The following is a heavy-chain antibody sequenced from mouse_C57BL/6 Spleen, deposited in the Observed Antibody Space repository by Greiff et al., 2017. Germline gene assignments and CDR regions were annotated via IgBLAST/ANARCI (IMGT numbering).Heavy chain of an antibody. V-gene: IGHV1-72*01. CDR1: GYTFTSYW. J-gene: IGHJ2*01. Sequence: VQLQQPGAELVKPGASVKLSCKASGYTFTSYWMHWVKQRPGRGLEWIGRIDPNSGGTKYNEKFKSKATLTVDKPSITAYMQLSSLTSEDSAVYYCARWDYDYYFDYWGQGTTLTVSS. D-gene: IGHD2-4*01. CDR3: ARWDYDYYFDY. CDR2: IDPNSGGT.